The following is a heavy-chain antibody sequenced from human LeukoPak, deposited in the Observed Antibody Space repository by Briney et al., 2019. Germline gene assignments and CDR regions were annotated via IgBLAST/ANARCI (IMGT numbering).Heavy chain of an antibody. J-gene: IGHJ4*02. V-gene: IGHV4-39*01. Sequence: SETLSLTCTVSGGSISSSSYYWGWIRQPPGKGLEWIGSIYYSGSTYYNPSLKSRVTISVDTSKNQFSLKLSSVTAADTAVYYCARPHWDYNWNDRDPYYFDYWGQGTLVTVSS. CDR1: GGSISSSSYY. CDR2: IYYSGST. CDR3: ARPHWDYNWNDRDPYYFDY. D-gene: IGHD1-1*01.